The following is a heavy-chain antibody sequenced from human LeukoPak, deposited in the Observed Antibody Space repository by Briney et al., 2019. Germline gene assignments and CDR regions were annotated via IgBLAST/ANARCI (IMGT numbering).Heavy chain of an antibody. D-gene: IGHD3-16*01. J-gene: IGHJ4*02. CDR2: MSGGGAGT. V-gene: IGHV3-23*01. CDR1: GFTLSNNN. Sequence: QPGGSLSLSCAASGFTLSNNNMSWVRQAPGKGLEGVSGMSGGGAGTYYADSVKGRFTISRDNSKNTMYLQRNSLRADDTAVYYCAKIVGDTSGFDYWGQGTLVTVSS. CDR3: AKIVGDTSGFDY.